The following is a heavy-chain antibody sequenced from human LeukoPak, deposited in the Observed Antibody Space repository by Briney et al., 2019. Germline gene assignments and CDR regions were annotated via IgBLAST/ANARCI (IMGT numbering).Heavy chain of an antibody. Sequence: PGGSLRLSCAASGFTVSSSYMTWVRQAPDKGLEWVSVIYSGGSTYYADSVEGRFTISRDNSKNTLYLQMNSLRAEDTAVYYCARDGGQRPSGFSTVGFDYWGQGTLVTVSS. CDR2: IYSGGST. CDR3: ARDGGQRPSGFSTVGFDY. CDR1: GFTVSSSY. V-gene: IGHV3-53*01. J-gene: IGHJ4*02. D-gene: IGHD3-22*01.